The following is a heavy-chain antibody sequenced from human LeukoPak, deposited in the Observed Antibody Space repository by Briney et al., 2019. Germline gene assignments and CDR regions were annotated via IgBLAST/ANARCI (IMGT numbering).Heavy chain of an antibody. J-gene: IGHJ2*01. Sequence: PSETLSLTCTVSGGSVSSGSYYWSWIRQPPGKGLEWIGYIYYGGSTNYNPSLKSRVTISVDTSKNQFSLKLSSVTAADTAVYYCARVLEGSSGQHWYFGLWGRGTLVTVSS. V-gene: IGHV4-61*01. D-gene: IGHD6-19*01. CDR3: ARVLEGSSGQHWYFGL. CDR1: GGSVSSGSYY. CDR2: IYYGGST.